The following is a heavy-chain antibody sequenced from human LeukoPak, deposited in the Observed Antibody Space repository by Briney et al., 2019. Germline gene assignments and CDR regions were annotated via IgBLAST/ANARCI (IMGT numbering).Heavy chain of an antibody. Sequence: ASVKVSCKASGYTFTYYYMHWVRQAPGQGLEWMGMINPSGGRTTYAQKFQDRVTMTRDTSTSTVSMELSSLRSEDTAVYVRARGTVTSYPYYYYGLDVWGQGTTVTVSS. CDR2: INPSGGRT. CDR1: GYTFTYYY. D-gene: IGHD4-17*01. V-gene: IGHV1-46*01. J-gene: IGHJ6*02. CDR3: ARGTVTSYPYYYYGLDV.